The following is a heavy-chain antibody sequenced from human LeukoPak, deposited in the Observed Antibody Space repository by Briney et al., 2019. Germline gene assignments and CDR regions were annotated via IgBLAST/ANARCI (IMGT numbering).Heavy chain of an antibody. J-gene: IGHJ4*02. Sequence: GGSLRLSCAASGFTFSSYGMHWVRQAPGKGLEWVANIKQDGSEKYYVDSVKGRFTISRDNAKNSLYLQMNSLRAEDTAVYYCARDRGRGKGYFDYWGQGTLVTVSS. CDR3: ARDRGRGKGYFDY. CDR2: IKQDGSEK. V-gene: IGHV3-7*01. D-gene: IGHD1-26*01. CDR1: GFTFSSYG.